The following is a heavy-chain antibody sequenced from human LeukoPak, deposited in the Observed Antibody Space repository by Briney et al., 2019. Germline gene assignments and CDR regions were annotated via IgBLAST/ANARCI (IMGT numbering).Heavy chain of an antibody. Sequence: PGGSLRLSCAASGFTFSSYSMNWVRQAPGKGLEWVSSISSSSSYIYYADSVKGRFTIPRDNAKNSLYLQMNSLRAEDKAVYYCASGPRPYSGTSCYPYWGQGTLVTVSS. CDR1: GFTFSSYS. D-gene: IGHD2-2*01. V-gene: IGHV3-21*01. CDR2: ISSSSSYI. J-gene: IGHJ4*02. CDR3: ASGPRPYSGTSCYPY.